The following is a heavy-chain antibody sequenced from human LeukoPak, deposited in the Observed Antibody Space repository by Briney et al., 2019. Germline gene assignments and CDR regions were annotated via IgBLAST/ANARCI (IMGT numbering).Heavy chain of an antibody. CDR2: ISGSGGST. CDR1: GFTFSSYA. V-gene: IGHV3-23*01. J-gene: IGHJ3*02. CDR3: AKDSSIFLEWLDAFDI. D-gene: IGHD3-3*01. Sequence: PGGSLRLSCAASGFTFSSYAMSWVRQAPGKGLEWVSAISGSGGSTYYADSVKGRFTISRDNSKNTLYLQMNSLRAEDTAVYYCAKDSSIFLEWLDAFDIWGQGTMVTVPS.